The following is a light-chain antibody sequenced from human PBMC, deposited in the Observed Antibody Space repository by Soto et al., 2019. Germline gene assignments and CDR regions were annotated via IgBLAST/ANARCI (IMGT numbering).Light chain of an antibody. CDR2: DVS. J-gene: IGLJ1*01. V-gene: IGLV2-8*01. CDR3: SSYAGTNIHYV. CDR1: SSDVGGYNY. Sequence: QSVLTQPPSASGSPGQSVTISCTGTSSDVGGYNYVSWYQQHPGKAPKLMIYDVSKRPSRVPVRFSGSKSGNTASLTVSGLQAEDEADYYCSSYAGTNIHYVFGTGTKVTVL.